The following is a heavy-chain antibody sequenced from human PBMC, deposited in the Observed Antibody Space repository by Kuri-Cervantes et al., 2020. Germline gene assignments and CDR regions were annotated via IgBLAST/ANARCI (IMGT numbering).Heavy chain of an antibody. CDR3: AREGNYGGLFDY. CDR2: ISGSGGST. D-gene: IGHD4-23*01. CDR1: GFTFSSCA. Sequence: GGSLRLSCAASGFTFSSCAMSWVRQAPGKGLEWVSAISGSGGSTYYADSVKGRFTISRDNSKNTLYLQMNSLRAEDTAVYYCAREGNYGGLFDYWGQGTLVTVSS. J-gene: IGHJ4*02. V-gene: IGHV3-23*01.